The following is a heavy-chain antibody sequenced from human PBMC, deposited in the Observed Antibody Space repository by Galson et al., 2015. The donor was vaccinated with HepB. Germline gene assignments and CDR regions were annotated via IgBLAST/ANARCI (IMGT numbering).Heavy chain of an antibody. CDR2: IRSKANYYST. CDR1: GFIFSGSA. CDR3: IRLGDLSGYSSR. Sequence: SLRHSCAASGFIFSGSAIDWVRQASETGPEGVGRIRSKANYYSTLYVPSLKGRFTISRDDSKNMAYLHMRSLKTEDTAVYYCIRLGDLSGYSSRWGQGTLVTVSS. J-gene: IGHJ4*02. V-gene: IGHV3-73*01. D-gene: IGHD2-2*01.